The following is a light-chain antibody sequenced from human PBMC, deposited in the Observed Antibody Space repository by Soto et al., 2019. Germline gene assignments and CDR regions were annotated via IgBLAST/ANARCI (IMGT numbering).Light chain of an antibody. CDR1: QRISSW. V-gene: IGKV1-5*01. CDR3: QQYNSVSLLT. J-gene: IGKJ4*01. CDR2: DAS. Sequence: DIQMTQSTSSLSASVGDRVTITCRASQRISSWLAWYQQKPGKAPKLLIYDASRLESGVPSRFSGSGSGTEFTLTISSLQPDDFATYYCQQYNSVSLLTFGGGTKVDIK.